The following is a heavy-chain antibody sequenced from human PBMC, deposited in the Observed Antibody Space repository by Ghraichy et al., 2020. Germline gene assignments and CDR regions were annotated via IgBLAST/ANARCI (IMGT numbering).Heavy chain of an antibody. Sequence: SETLSLTCTVSGGSISSYYWSWIRQPPGKGLEWIGYIYYSGSTNYNPSLKSRVTISVDTSKNQFSLKLSSVTAADTAVYYCARDFGIAAAGTGSDGAFDIWGQGTMVTVSS. D-gene: IGHD6-13*01. CDR1: GGSISSYY. CDR2: IYYSGST. CDR3: ARDFGIAAAGTGSDGAFDI. V-gene: IGHV4-59*01. J-gene: IGHJ3*02.